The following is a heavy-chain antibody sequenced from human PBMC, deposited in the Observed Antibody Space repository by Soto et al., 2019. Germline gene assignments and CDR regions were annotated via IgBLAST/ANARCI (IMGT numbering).Heavy chain of an antibody. CDR2: ISGSGGST. Sequence: PGGSLRLSCAASGFTFSSYAMSWVRQAPGKGLEWVSAISGSGGSTYYADSVKGRFTISRDNSKNTLYLQMNSLRAEDTAVYYCAKDRVAIAAPLTVVDYWGQGTLVTVSS. CDR3: AKDRVAIAAPLTVVDY. CDR1: GFTFSSYA. V-gene: IGHV3-23*01. D-gene: IGHD6-13*01. J-gene: IGHJ4*02.